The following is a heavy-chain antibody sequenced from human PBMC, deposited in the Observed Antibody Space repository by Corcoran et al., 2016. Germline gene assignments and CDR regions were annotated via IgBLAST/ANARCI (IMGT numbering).Heavy chain of an antibody. Sequence: QVQLVQSGAEVKKPGSSVKVSCKASGGTFSSYAISWVRQAPGQGLEWMGGLIPIFGTANYAQQFQGRVTITADKSTSTAYMELSSLRSEDTAVYSCARFPKPVPGTPASDWYVDLWGRGTLVTVSS. CDR1: GGTFSSYA. J-gene: IGHJ2*01. CDR2: LIPIFGTA. V-gene: IGHV1-69*06. CDR3: ARFPKPVPGTPASDWYVDL. D-gene: IGHD6-13*01.